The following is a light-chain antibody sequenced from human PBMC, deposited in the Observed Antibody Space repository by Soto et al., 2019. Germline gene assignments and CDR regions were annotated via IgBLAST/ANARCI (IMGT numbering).Light chain of an antibody. CDR3: ATWDSSLSVGV. CDR1: SSNIGRNY. CDR2: DNY. V-gene: IGLV1-51*01. J-gene: IGLJ2*01. Sequence: QSVLTQPPSVSAAPGQEGSLSCSGSSSNIGRNYVCWYQQLPGTAPKLLIYDNYKRPSDIPDRFSGSQSGTSATLAITGLQTGDEANYYCATWDSSLSVGVFGGGTKVSVL.